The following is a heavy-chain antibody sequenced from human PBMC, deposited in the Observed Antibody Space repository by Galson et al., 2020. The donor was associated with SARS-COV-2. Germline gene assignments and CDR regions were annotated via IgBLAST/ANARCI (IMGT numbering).Heavy chain of an antibody. J-gene: IGHJ5*02. CDR3: IRSEGVSGYQGVFHS. D-gene: IGHD6-13*01. V-gene: IGHV3-64D*08. CDR1: GFALRNNA. CDR2: INSDGDST. Sequence: GGSLRLSCVASGFALRNNAMYWVRQAPGKGLEYVSAINSDGDSTYYAASVRDRFSLSRDISKNTLYLQMNTLTADDTGVYYCIRSEGVSGYQGVFHSWGQGTLVTVSS.